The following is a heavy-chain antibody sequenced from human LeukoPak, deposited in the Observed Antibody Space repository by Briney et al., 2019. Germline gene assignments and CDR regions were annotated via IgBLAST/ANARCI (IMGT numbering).Heavy chain of an antibody. D-gene: IGHD1-26*01. CDR2: INSDGSDT. V-gene: IGHV3-74*01. CDR3: APPGGPIVGAVGGAFDI. J-gene: IGHJ3*02. CDR1: GFTFSTYW. Sequence: PGGSLTLSCAASGFTFSTYWMHWVRQPPGKGPVWVSRINSDGSDTYYADSVKGRFTISRDNSKNTLYLQMNSLRAEDTAVYYCAPPGGPIVGAVGGAFDIWGQGTMVTVSS.